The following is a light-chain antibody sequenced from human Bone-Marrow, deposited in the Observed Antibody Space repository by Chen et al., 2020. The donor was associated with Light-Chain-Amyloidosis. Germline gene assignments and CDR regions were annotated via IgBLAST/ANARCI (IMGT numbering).Light chain of an antibody. CDR3: SSYTITNTLV. V-gene: IGLV2-14*01. CDR1: SSDVGGDNH. J-gene: IGLJ1*01. Sequence: QSALTQPASVSGSPGQSITISCTGTSSDVGGDNHVSWYQQHPDKAPKLMIYEVTNRPSWVPDRVSGSKSDNTASLTISGLQTEDEADYFCSSYTITNTLVFGSGNRVTVL. CDR2: EVT.